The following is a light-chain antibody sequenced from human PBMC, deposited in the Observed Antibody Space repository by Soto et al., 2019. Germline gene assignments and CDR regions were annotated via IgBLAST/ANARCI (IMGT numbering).Light chain of an antibody. V-gene: IGKV3-15*01. CDR2: ATS. CDR3: QQYNNWPLT. CDR1: HPVNHIH. J-gene: IGKJ4*01. Sequence: VVLTQSPGTLSLSPGERATLSCRARHPVNHIHVAWYQQKPGQPPRLLIFATSTRATGIPARFSGSGSGTEFTLTISSLQSEDFAVYYCQQYNNWPLTFGGGTKVDIK.